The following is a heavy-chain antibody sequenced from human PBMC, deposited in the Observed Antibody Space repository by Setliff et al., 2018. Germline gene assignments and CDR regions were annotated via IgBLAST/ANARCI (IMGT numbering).Heavy chain of an antibody. V-gene: IGHV3-53*05. CDR3: ARGYYNFLSGYYTPYYFDY. J-gene: IGHJ4*02. Sequence: GGSLRLSCETSGFTFSAYSLMWVRQAPGKGLEWVSGIVQGGSTIYADSVRGRFTISVDTSKNQFSLKLSSVTAADTAVYFCARGYYNFLSGYYTPYYFDYWGQGTLVTVSS. CDR2: IVQGGST. D-gene: IGHD3-3*01. CDR1: GFTFSAYS.